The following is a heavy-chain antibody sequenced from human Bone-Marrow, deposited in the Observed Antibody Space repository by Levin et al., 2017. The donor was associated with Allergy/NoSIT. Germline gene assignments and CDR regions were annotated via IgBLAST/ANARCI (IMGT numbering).Heavy chain of an antibody. J-gene: IGHJ6*04. D-gene: IGHD3-9*01. Sequence: SQTLSLTCRVSGGSINSGYFYWTWIRQPAGKGLEWIGRIYSSGGTNYNPSLESRVTISVDTSKNQFSLKLSSVTAADTAVYYCARDRLGIMAGLVPIEVWGKGTTVTVSS. CDR3: ARDRLGIMAGLVPIEV. CDR1: GGSINSGYFY. V-gene: IGHV4-61*02. CDR2: IYSSGGT.